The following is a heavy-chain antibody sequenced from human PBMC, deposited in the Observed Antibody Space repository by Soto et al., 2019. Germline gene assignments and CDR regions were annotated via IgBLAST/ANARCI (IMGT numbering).Heavy chain of an antibody. D-gene: IGHD1-26*01. CDR1: GYTFTRYG. CDR3: ARHQGGSYYY. Sequence: QVQLVQSGAEVKKPGASVKVSCKAFGYTFTRYGISWVRQAPGQVLEWMGWISAYNGSTNYAQTLQGRVTMTTDTSTSGAYMERRSLRSDDTAVYYCARHQGGSYYYWGQGTLVTVPS. V-gene: IGHV1-18*01. CDR2: ISAYNGST. J-gene: IGHJ4*02.